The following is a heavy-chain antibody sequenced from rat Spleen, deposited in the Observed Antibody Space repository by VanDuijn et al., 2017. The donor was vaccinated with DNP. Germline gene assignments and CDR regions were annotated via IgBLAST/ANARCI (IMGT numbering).Heavy chain of an antibody. CDR3: ARGSTSIYWYFDF. CDR2: ISPRGSRT. V-gene: IGHV5-29*01. J-gene: IGHJ1*01. CDR1: GFTFSKYG. Sequence: EVQLVESGGGLVQPGRSLKLSCAASGFTFSKYGMAWVRQAPRKGLEWVAAISPRGSRTYYPDSMKGRFTISRDDAKSSLYLQMNSLKSEDTATYYCARGSTSIYWYFDFWGPGTMVTVSS. D-gene: IGHD3-1*01.